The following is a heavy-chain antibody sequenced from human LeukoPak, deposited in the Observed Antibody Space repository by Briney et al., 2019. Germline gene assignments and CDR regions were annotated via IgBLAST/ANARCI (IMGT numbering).Heavy chain of an antibody. CDR3: ARDSSDYVWGSYRYTHFDY. V-gene: IGHV3-30*04. CDR2: ISYDGSNK. Sequence: SCKASGGTFSSYAMHWVRQAPGKGLEWVAVISYDGSNKYYADSVKGRFTISRDNSKNTLYLQMNSLRAEDTAVYYCARDSSDYVWGSYRYTHFDYWGQGTLVTVSS. D-gene: IGHD3-16*02. CDR1: GGTFSSYA. J-gene: IGHJ4*02.